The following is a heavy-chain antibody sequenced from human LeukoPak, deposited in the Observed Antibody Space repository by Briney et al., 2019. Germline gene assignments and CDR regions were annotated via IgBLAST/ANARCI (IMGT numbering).Heavy chain of an antibody. CDR2: ISYDGSNK. CDR1: GFTFSSYA. D-gene: IGHD6-19*01. CDR3: ARAASSSGWYPFDY. J-gene: IGHJ4*02. Sequence: PGGSLRLSCAASGFTFSSYAMSWVRQAPGKGLEWVAVISYDGSNKYYADSVKGRFTISRDNSKNTLYLQMNSLRAEDTAVYYCARAASSSGWYPFDYWGQGTLVTVSS. V-gene: IGHV3-30-3*01.